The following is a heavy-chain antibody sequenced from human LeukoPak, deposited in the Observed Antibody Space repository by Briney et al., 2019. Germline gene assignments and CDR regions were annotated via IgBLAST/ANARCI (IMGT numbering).Heavy chain of an antibody. CDR2: ISGSGGST. J-gene: IGHJ5*02. CDR3: ARDSGYDLFGLRYYNWFDP. D-gene: IGHD5-12*01. CDR1: GFIFSSYS. Sequence: GGSLRLSCAASGFIFSSYSMSWVRQAPGKGLEWVSAISGSGGSTYYADSVKGRFTISRDNSKNTLYLQMNSLRAEDTAVYYCARDSGYDLFGLRYYNWFDPWGQGTLVTVSS. V-gene: IGHV3-23*01.